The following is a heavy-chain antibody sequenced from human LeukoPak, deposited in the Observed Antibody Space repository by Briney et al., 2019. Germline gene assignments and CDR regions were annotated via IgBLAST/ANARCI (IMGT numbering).Heavy chain of an antibody. Sequence: LETLSLTCTVSGGSISSYYWSWIRQPAGKGLEWIGRIYTSGSTNYNPSLKSRVTMSVDTSKNQFSLKLSSVTAADTAVYYCARIGSRSSSWYDRNWFDPWGQGTLVTVSS. D-gene: IGHD6-13*01. CDR3: ARIGSRSSSWYDRNWFDP. CDR2: IYTSGST. CDR1: GGSISSYY. V-gene: IGHV4-4*07. J-gene: IGHJ5*02.